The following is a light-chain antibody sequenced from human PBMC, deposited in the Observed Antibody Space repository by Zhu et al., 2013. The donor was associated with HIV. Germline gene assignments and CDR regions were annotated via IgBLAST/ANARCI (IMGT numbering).Light chain of an antibody. J-gene: IGLJ3*02. CDR1: SSNIGAGYD. V-gene: IGLV1-40*01. CDR2: SNI. Sequence: QSVLTQPPSVSGAPGQRVTISCTGSSSNIGAGYDVHWYQHLPGTAPKLLIYSNINRPSGVPDRFSGSKSGTSASLAITGLQAEDEADYFCATWDESLSGWVFGGGTKLTIL. CDR3: ATWDESLSGWV.